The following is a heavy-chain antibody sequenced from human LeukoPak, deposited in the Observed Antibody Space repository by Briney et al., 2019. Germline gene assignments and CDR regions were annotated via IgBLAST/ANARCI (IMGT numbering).Heavy chain of an antibody. CDR2: IRYDGSNK. Sequence: GGSLRLSCAASGFTFSSYGMHWVRQAPGKGLEWVAFIRYDGSNKYYADSVKGRFTISRDNSKNTLYLQMNSLRADDTAIYYCTKLAVATRDYWGQGTLVTVSS. CDR3: TKLAVATRDY. CDR1: GFTFSSYG. J-gene: IGHJ4*02. D-gene: IGHD5-12*01. V-gene: IGHV3-30*02.